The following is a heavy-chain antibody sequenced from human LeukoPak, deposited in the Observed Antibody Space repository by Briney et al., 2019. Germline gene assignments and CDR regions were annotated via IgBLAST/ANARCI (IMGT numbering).Heavy chain of an antibody. CDR1: GFTFSSYW. CDR2: IKQDGSEK. V-gene: IGHV3-7*01. Sequence: GGSLRLSCAASGFTFSSYWMSWVRQAPGKGLEWVANIKQDGSEKYYVDSVKGRFTISRDNAKNSLYLQMNSLRTEDTAVYYCARDLRWELLTFDYWGQGTLVTVSS. D-gene: IGHD1-26*01. J-gene: IGHJ4*02. CDR3: ARDLRWELLTFDY.